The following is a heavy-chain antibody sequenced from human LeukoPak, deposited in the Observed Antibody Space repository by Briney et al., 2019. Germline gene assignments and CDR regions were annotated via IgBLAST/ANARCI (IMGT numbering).Heavy chain of an antibody. CDR2: ISYDGSNK. Sequence: PGGSLRLSCAASGFTFSSYGMHWVRQAPGKGLEWVAVISYDGSNKYYADSVKGRFTISRDNSKNTLYLQMNSLRAEDTAVYYCAKDRRVGYSSSWPDYWGQGTLVTVSS. CDR1: GFTFSSYG. CDR3: AKDRRVGYSSSWPDY. D-gene: IGHD6-13*01. J-gene: IGHJ4*02. V-gene: IGHV3-30*18.